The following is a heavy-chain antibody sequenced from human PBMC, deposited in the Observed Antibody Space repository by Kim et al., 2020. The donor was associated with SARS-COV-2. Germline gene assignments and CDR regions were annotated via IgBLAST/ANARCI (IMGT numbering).Heavy chain of an antibody. D-gene: IGHD6-13*01. CDR2: ISWNSGSI. CDR1: GFTFDDYA. Sequence: GGSLRLSCAASGFTFDDYAMHWVRQAPGKGLEWVSGISWNSGSIGYADSVKGRFTISRDNAKNSLYLQMNSLRAEDTALYYCAKGRPRRYSSSWVGVWGQGTLVTVSS. J-gene: IGHJ4*02. V-gene: IGHV3-9*01. CDR3: AKGRPRRYSSSWVGV.